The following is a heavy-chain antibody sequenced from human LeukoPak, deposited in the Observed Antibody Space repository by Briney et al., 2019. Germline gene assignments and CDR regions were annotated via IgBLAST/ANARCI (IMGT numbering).Heavy chain of an antibody. CDR3: ARVGGGWKPFDY. Sequence: GGSLRLSCAASGFTFSSYWMHWVRQAPGKGLVWVSRINSDGSSTNYADSVKGRFTISRDNAKNTLYLQMNSLRAEDTAVYYCARVGGGWKPFDYWGQGTLVTVSS. CDR2: INSDGSST. V-gene: IGHV3-74*01. D-gene: IGHD6-19*01. J-gene: IGHJ4*02. CDR1: GFTFSSYW.